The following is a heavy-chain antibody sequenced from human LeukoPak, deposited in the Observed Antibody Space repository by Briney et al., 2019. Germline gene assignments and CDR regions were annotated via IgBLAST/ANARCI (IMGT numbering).Heavy chain of an antibody. CDR2: INPSGGAT. CDR1: GYTFSYYY. Sequence: ASVKVSCKASGYTFSYYYLHWVRQAPGQGLEWMGIINPSGGATNYAQKFQGRATLTRDTSTGTVYMELSSLISEDTAVYYCARRRDEGFDIWGQGTLVTVSS. V-gene: IGHV1-46*01. CDR3: ARRRDEGFDI. J-gene: IGHJ3*02.